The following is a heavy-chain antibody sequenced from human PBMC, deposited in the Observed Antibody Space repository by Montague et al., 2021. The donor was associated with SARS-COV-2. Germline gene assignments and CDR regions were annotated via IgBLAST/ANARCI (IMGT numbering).Heavy chain of an antibody. CDR1: GGSISSSSYY. Sequence: SETRSLTCTVSGGSISSSSYYWGWIRQPPGKGLEWIGEINHSGSTNYNPSLKSRVTISVDTSKNQFSLKLSSVTAADTAVYYCARGRRILLWFGELFPGGDYYGMDVWGQGTTVTVSS. V-gene: IGHV4-39*07. CDR3: ARGRRILLWFGELFPGGDYYGMDV. D-gene: IGHD3-10*01. J-gene: IGHJ6*02. CDR2: INHSGST.